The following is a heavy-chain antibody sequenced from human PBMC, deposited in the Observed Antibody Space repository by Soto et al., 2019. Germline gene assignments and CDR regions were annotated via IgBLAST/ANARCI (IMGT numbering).Heavy chain of an antibody. J-gene: IGHJ6*02. Sequence: QVQLVQSGAEVKKPGSSVKVSCKASGGTFSSYAISWVRQAPGQGLEWMGGIIPIFGTANYAQKFQGRVTITADESTSTAYMELSSLRSEYTAVYYCARSVLRFLEWRYYYGMDVWGQGTTVTVSS. CDR3: ARSVLRFLEWRYYYGMDV. CDR2: IIPIFGTA. CDR1: GGTFSSYA. D-gene: IGHD3-3*01. V-gene: IGHV1-69*12.